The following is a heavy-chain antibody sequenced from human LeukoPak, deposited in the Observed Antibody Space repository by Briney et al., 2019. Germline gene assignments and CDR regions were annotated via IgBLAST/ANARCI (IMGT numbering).Heavy chain of an antibody. CDR3: ATEAKLLHFDY. CDR2: VDPEDGET. CDR1: GYTFTAYY. J-gene: IGHJ4*02. D-gene: IGHD2-15*01. V-gene: IGHV1-69-2*01. Sequence: GASVKVSCKVSGYTFTAYYMHWVQQAPGKGLEWMGLVDPEDGETIYAEKFQGRVTITADTSTDTAYMELSSLRSEDTAVYYCATEAKLLHFDYWGQGTLVTVSS.